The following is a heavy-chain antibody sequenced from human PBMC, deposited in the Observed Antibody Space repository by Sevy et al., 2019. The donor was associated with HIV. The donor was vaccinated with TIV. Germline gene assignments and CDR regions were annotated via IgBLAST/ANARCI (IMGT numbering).Heavy chain of an antibody. Sequence: GGSLRLSCAASGFTFSKYSMSWVRQPPGKGLEWVSTLSFGWGEINYADSVKGRFTIPRDNSKSSMYLQMNNLRPEDTAVYYCAREGCTKPHDYWGQGTLVTVSS. CDR2: LSFGWGEI. D-gene: IGHD2-8*01. CDR3: AREGCTKPHDY. CDR1: GFTFSKYS. J-gene: IGHJ4*02. V-gene: IGHV3-23*01.